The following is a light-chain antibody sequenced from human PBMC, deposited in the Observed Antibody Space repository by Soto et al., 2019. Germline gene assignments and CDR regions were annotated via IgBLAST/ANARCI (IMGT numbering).Light chain of an antibody. V-gene: IGKV1-27*01. J-gene: IGKJ1*01. CDR1: EDISTY. CDR2: GAS. CDR3: QNYNRAPWT. Sequence: DIQMTQSPSSLSASVGDRVTITGRASEDISTYLAWYQQKPGKVPKLLIYGASTLQSGVPSRFSGSGSGTDFTLTISSLQTEDVATYYCQNYNRAPWTFGQGTKVESK.